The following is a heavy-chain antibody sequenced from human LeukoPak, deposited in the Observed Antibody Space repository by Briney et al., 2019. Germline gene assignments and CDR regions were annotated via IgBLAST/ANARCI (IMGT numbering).Heavy chain of an antibody. V-gene: IGHV1-2*02. CDR3: ARDNSVEDTAWWFDP. Sequence: ASVKVSCKASGYTFSGYYMHWVRQAPGQGLEWMGWINPNSGGTDYAQKFQGRVTMTRDTSISTAYMELSRLRSDDTAVYYCARDNSVEDTAWWFDPWGQGTLVTVSS. CDR2: INPNSGGT. CDR1: GYTFSGYY. J-gene: IGHJ5*02. D-gene: IGHD4-23*01.